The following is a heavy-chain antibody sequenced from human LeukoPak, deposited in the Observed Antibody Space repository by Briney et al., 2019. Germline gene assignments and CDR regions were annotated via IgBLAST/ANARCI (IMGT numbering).Heavy chain of an antibody. Sequence: ASVKVSCKAPKGTFDSYGISWVRQAPGQGLEWMGGVMAIFGRVKFGQKFQGRATFTTDASTSTAYMELSSLTSDDTGVYYCARGELGDRSGFSFFDYWGQGTLVTVSS. CDR2: VMAIFGRV. D-gene: IGHD3-22*01. CDR1: KGTFDSYG. CDR3: ARGELGDRSGFSFFDY. V-gene: IGHV1-69*05. J-gene: IGHJ4*02.